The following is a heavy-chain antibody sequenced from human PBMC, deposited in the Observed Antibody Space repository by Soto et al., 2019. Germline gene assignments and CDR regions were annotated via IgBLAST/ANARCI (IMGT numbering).Heavy chain of an antibody. Sequence: GGSLRLSCVASGFTFSSYAMSWVRQVPGKGLERVSTISDAAGSAYYVDSVKGRFTISRDNSKKTLYLQMNSLRAEDSAVYYCARPYGGKIGDAPDPWGPGTMVTVSS. V-gene: IGHV3-23*01. CDR1: GFTFSSYA. D-gene: IGHD4-17*01. CDR3: ARPYGGKIGDAPDP. CDR2: ISDAAGSA. J-gene: IGHJ3*01.